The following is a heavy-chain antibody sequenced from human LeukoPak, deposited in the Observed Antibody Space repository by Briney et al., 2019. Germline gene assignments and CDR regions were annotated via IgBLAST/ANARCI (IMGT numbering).Heavy chain of an antibody. Sequence: GGSLRLSCAASGFTFSSYAMSWVGQAPGKGLEWVSAISGSGGSTYYADSVKGRFTISRDNSNNTLYLHMNSLRADDTAVYYCAKDSSGYYYRPQDYWGQGTLVTVSS. CDR1: GFTFSSYA. V-gene: IGHV3-23*01. D-gene: IGHD3-22*01. CDR2: ISGSGGST. J-gene: IGHJ4*02. CDR3: AKDSSGYYYRPQDY.